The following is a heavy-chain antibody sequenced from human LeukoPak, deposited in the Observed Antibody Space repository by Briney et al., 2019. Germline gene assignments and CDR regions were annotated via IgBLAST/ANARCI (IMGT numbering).Heavy chain of an antibody. V-gene: IGHV3-7*01. Sequence: GGSLRLSCAASGFTFSSFWMSWVRQAPGKGLEWVANIKQDGSEAYYVDSVKGRFTISRDNAKNSVYLQMDSLKDEDTAVYYCATIPTGGLVRAGVIDVWGQGTTVTVSS. D-gene: IGHD2-21*01. CDR2: IKQDGSEA. CDR3: ATIPTGGLVRAGVIDV. CDR1: GFTFSSFW. J-gene: IGHJ6*02.